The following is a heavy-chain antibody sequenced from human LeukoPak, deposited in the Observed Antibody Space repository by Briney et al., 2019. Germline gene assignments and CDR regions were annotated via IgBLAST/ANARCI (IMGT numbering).Heavy chain of an antibody. Sequence: GGSLRLSCAASGFTFSSYWMSWVRQAPGKGLERVANIKQDGSEKYYVDSVKGRFTISRDNAKNSLYLQMNSLRAEDTGVYYCVRLSRGAMNYHMDVWGKGTTVTISS. J-gene: IGHJ6*03. CDR1: GFTFSSYW. V-gene: IGHV3-7*03. CDR2: IKQDGSEK. CDR3: VRLSRGAMNYHMDV. D-gene: IGHD3-10*01.